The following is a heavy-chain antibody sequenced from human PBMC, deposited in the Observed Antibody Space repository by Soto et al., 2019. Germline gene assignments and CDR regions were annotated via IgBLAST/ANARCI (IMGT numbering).Heavy chain of an antibody. J-gene: IGHJ3*02. CDR2: INPSGGST. CDR1: GYTFTNYA. CDR3: PTVEMATIKGNAFDI. D-gene: IGHD5-12*01. V-gene: IGHV1-46*01. Sequence: ASVKVSCKASGYTFTNYAMHWARQAPGQRLEWMGWINPSGGSTSYAQKFQGRVTMTRDTSTSTVYMELSSLRSEDTAVYYCPTVEMATIKGNAFDIWGQGTMVTVSS.